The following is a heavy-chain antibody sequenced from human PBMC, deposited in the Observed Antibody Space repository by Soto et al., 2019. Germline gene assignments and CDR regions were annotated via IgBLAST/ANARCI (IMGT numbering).Heavy chain of an antibody. CDR3: ARDPFGVGMDV. D-gene: IGHD3-10*01. J-gene: IGHJ6*04. Sequence: GGSLRLSCEASGFTFSDYWMSWVRQAPGKGLEWVANIKQDESEKSYVDSVKGRFTISRDNAQNSLYLQMNSLRAEDTAVYYCARDPFGVGMDVWGIGTTVTVSS. V-gene: IGHV3-7*01. CDR2: IKQDESEK. CDR1: GFTFSDYW.